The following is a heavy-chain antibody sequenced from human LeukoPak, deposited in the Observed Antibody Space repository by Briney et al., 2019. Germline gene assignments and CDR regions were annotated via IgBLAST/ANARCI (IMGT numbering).Heavy chain of an antibody. Sequence: PGGSLRLSCAASGLTFSSYAMSWVRQAPGKGLEWVSAISGSGGSTYYADSVKGRFTISRDNSKNTLYLQMNSLRAEDTAVYYCAGYSSSWYPNWFDPWGQGTLVTVSS. CDR2: ISGSGGST. CDR1: GLTFSSYA. D-gene: IGHD6-13*01. J-gene: IGHJ5*02. V-gene: IGHV3-23*01. CDR3: AGYSSSWYPNWFDP.